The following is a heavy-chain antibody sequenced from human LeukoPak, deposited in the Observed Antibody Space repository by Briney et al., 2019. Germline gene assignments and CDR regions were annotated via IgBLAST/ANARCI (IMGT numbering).Heavy chain of an antibody. J-gene: IGHJ4*02. CDR3: ARGRTVAGYFDF. CDR2: ISYSGSS. D-gene: IGHD6-19*01. V-gene: IGHV4-61*08. Sequence: SQTLSLTCAVSGGXISSGGYSWSWIRQPPGKGLDWIGYISYSGSSNYNPSVKSRVTISVDTSKNQFSLKLSSVTAADTAVYYCARGRTVAGYFDFWGQGTLVTVSS. CDR1: GGXISSGGYS.